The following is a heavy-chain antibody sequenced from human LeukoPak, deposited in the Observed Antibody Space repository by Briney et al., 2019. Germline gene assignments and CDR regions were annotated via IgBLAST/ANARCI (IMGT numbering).Heavy chain of an antibody. CDR2: IYYSGST. V-gene: IGHV4-59*06. Sequence: SETLSLTCTVSGGSISSYYWSWIRQHPGKGLEWIGYIYYSGSTYYNPSLKSRVTISVDTSKNQFSLKLSSVTAADTAVYYCASPRTNMGVPGAFDIWGQGTMVTVSS. D-gene: IGHD1-1*01. CDR1: GGSISSYY. J-gene: IGHJ3*02. CDR3: ASPRTNMGVPGAFDI.